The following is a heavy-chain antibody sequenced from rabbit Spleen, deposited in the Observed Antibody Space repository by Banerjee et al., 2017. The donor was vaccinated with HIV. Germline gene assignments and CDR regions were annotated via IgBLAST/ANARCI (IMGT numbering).Heavy chain of an antibody. CDR1: GFSFSSVYY. J-gene: IGHJ2*01. V-gene: IGHV1S45*01. Sequence: QEQLEESGGGLVQPGASLTLTCTASGFSFSSVYYMCWVRQAPGKGLEWIGCILTGNGNTYYASWAKGRFTISKTSSSTVTLQMTSLTAADTATYFCARDFYGGYSGYVYDAWGPGSLVTVS. CDR2: ILTGNGNT. D-gene: IGHD7-1*01. CDR3: ARDFYGGYSGYVYDA.